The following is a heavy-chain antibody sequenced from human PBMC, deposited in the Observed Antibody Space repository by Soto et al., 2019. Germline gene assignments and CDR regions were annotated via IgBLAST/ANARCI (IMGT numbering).Heavy chain of an antibody. V-gene: IGHV4-31*03. CDR3: AREGPVGYYGSGSYRNWFDP. Sequence: QVQLQESGPGLVKPSQTLSLTCTVSGGSISSGGYYWSWIRQHPGKGLEWIGYIYYSGSTYYNPCLKSRVTISVDTSKNQFSLKLSSVTAADTAVYYCAREGPVGYYGSGSYRNWFDPWGQGTLVTVSS. J-gene: IGHJ5*02. CDR2: IYYSGST. CDR1: GGSISSGGYY. D-gene: IGHD3-10*01.